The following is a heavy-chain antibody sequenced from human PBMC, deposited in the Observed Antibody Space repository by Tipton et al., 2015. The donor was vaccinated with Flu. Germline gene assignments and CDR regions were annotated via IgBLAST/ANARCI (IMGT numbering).Heavy chain of an antibody. CDR2: ISASGGFV. Sequence: SLRLSCAASGFTFSNYGMRWVRQAPGKGLEWVSSISASGGFVNHAESVKGRFTISRDNSKNTLYLQMNSLRAEDTAVYYCARVLVAGTGPLFDYWGQGTLVTVSS. CDR1: GFTFSNYG. D-gene: IGHD6-19*01. V-gene: IGHV3-23*01. CDR3: ARVLVAGTGPLFDY. J-gene: IGHJ4*02.